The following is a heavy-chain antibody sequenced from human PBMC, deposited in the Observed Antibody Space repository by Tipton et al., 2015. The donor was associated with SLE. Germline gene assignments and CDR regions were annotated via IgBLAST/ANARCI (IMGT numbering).Heavy chain of an antibody. CDR2: ILDGGYT. CDR3: ARGVSGYFSYCYMDV. CDR1: GVSIRSSSYY. D-gene: IGHD3-16*01. J-gene: IGHJ6*03. Sequence: TLSLTCTVSGVSIRSSSYYWGWIRQPPGKGLDWIGTILDGGYTYYNPSLKSRVTISVDTSKNQFSLRLRSVTAADTAMYYCARGVSGYFSYCYMDVWGKGTTVTISS. V-gene: IGHV4-39*01.